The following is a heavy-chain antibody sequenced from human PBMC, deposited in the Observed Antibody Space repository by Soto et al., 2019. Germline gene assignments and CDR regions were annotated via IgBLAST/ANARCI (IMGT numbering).Heavy chain of an antibody. J-gene: IGHJ6*02. CDR3: AKDSPGYYYYGMDV. CDR2: ISGSGGST. CDR1: GFTFSSYA. V-gene: IGHV3-23*01. Sequence: GGSLRLSCAASGFTFSSYAISWVRQAPGEGLEWVSAISGSGGSTYYADSVKGRFTISRDNSKNTLYLQMNSLRAEDTAVYYCAKDSPGYYYYGMDVWGQGTTVTVSS.